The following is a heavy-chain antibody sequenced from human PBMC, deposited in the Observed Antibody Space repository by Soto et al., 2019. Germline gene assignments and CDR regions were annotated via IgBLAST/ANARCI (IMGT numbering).Heavy chain of an antibody. CDR1: GGSIRSGGYA. D-gene: IGHD1-7*01. Sequence: SETLSLPCAVSGGSIRSGGYAWNWIRQPPGKGLEWIGYIYHSGYTSYNPSLKNRVTISVDKSKNQFSMTLSFVTAADTAFYYCARDSVTGNYVDPWCQATLVTVSS. CDR2: IYHSGYT. CDR3: ARDSVTGNYVDP. V-gene: IGHV4-30-2*01. J-gene: IGHJ5*02.